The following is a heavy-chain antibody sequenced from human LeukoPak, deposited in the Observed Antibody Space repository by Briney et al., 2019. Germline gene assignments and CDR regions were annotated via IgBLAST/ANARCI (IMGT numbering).Heavy chain of an antibody. D-gene: IGHD2-8*02. J-gene: IGHJ4*02. V-gene: IGHV4-39*01. CDR1: GGSISSSSYY. CDR3: ARALLLGGYTIDY. Sequence: SETLSLTCTVSGGSISSSSYYWGWIRQPPGKGLEWIGSIYYSGSTYYNPSLKSRVTISVDTSKNQFSLKLSSVTAADTAVYYCARALLLGGYTIDYWGQETLVTVSS. CDR2: IYYSGST.